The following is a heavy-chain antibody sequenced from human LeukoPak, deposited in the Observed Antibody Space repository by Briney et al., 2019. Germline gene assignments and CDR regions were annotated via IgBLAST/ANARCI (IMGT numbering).Heavy chain of an antibody. Sequence: GGSLRLSCAASGFTFSSYAMSWVRQAPGKGLEWVSAISGSGGSTYYADSVKGRFTISRDNSRNTLYLQMNSLRAEDTAVYYCAKGTMIVVVTGYYMDVWGKGTTVTVSS. CDR2: ISGSGGST. J-gene: IGHJ6*03. V-gene: IGHV3-23*01. D-gene: IGHD3-22*01. CDR3: AKGTMIVVVTGYYMDV. CDR1: GFTFSSYA.